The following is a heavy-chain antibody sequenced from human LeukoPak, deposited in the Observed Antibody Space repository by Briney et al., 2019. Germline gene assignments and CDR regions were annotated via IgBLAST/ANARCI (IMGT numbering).Heavy chain of an antibody. CDR3: ALGSVNRYYFDY. V-gene: IGHV3-53*01. CDR2: IYSTGNT. D-gene: IGHD3-16*02. Sequence: GGSLRLSCAASGFTVSSNHINWVRQAPGKGLEWVSVIYSTGNTYYSDSVKGRFTISRDKSSNTVLLQMNSLRAKDTAVYYCALGSVNRYYFDYWGQGTLVTVSS. J-gene: IGHJ4*02. CDR1: GFTVSSNH.